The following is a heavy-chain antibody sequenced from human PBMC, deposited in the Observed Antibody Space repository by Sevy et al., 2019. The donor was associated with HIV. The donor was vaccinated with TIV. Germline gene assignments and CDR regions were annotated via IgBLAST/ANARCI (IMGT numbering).Heavy chain of an antibody. CDR2: LNQDGSEK. D-gene: IGHD6-19*01. Sequence: GGSLRLSCAASGFSFSDYWMAWVRQAPGKGLEWVANLNQDGSEKYPVDSVKGRFTISRDKDKNSLYLQMNSVRVEDTGIYYCATDGWRALVNWGRGTMVTVSS. CDR1: GFSFSDYW. CDR3: ATDGWRALVN. V-gene: IGHV3-7*01. J-gene: IGHJ3*01.